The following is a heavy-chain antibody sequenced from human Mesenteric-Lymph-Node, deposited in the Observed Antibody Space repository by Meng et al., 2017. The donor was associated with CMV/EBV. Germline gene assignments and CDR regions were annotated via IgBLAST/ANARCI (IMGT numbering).Heavy chain of an antibody. Sequence: GESLKISCKASGYIFTIYYIHWVRQAPGQGLEWMGIINPSAGSTTYAQKFQGRVTMTRDTSTSTLYMELSSLRSDDTAVYYCARVQDYSKSAFDIWGRGTVVTVSS. CDR1: GYIFTIYY. J-gene: IGHJ3*02. D-gene: IGHD4-11*01. CDR2: INPSAGST. V-gene: IGHV1-46*01. CDR3: ARVQDYSKSAFDI.